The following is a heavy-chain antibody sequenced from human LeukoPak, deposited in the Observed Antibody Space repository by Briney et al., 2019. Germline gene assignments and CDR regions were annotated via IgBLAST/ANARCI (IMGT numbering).Heavy chain of an antibody. CDR1: GGSMSSSTDY. Sequence: PSETLSLTCTVSGGSMSSSTDYWSWFRQPAGKGLEWIGRIYTSGYTNYNPSLKSRVTISRDTSKNQFSLGMSSVTAADTAVYYCARESPSKYVFDYWGQGILVTVSS. J-gene: IGHJ4*02. CDR2: IYTSGYT. CDR3: ARESPSKYVFDY. V-gene: IGHV4-61*02. D-gene: IGHD2-2*01.